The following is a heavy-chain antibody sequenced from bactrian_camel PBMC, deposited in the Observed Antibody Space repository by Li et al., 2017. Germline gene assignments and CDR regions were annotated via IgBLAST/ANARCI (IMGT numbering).Heavy chain of an antibody. V-gene: IGHV3S40*01. Sequence: VQLVESGGGSVQSGGSLRLSCAASGFTFSTYGMSWVRQAPGKGLEWVSTINGNGANTYYSDSVKGRFTISRDNAKNTVYLQMISLESEDTALYYCAAEHCGGNAPHEYNYFGQGTQVTV. J-gene: IGHJ4*01. D-gene: IGHD2*01. CDR1: GFTFSTYG. CDR3: AAEHCGGNAPHEYNY. CDR2: INGNGANT.